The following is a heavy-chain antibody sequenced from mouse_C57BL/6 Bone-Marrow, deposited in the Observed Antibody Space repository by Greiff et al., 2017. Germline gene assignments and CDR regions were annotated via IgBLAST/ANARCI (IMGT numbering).Heavy chain of an antibody. V-gene: IGHV1-5*01. D-gene: IGHD6-1*01. CDR3: TMPPYYAMDY. J-gene: IGHJ4*01. Sequence: EVQLQQSGTVLARPGASVKMSCKTSGYTFTSYWMHWVKQRPGQGLEWIGVIYPGNSDTSYNQKFKGKAKLTAVTSASTAYMELSSLTNDDSAVYYCTMPPYYAMDYWGQGTSVTVSS. CDR1: GYTFTSYW. CDR2: IYPGNSDT.